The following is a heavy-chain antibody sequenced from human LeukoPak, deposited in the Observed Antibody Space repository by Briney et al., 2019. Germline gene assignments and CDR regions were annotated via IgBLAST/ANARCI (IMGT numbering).Heavy chain of an antibody. CDR1: GFTFSSYG. V-gene: IGHV3-30*03. Sequence: GRSLRLSCAASGFTFSSYGMHWVRQAPGKGLEWVAVISYDGSNKYYADSVKGRFTISRDNSKNTLYLQMNSLRAEDTAVYYCATAIFGVVSHSDYWGQGTLATVSS. D-gene: IGHD3-3*01. CDR2: ISYDGSNK. J-gene: IGHJ4*02. CDR3: ATAIFGVVSHSDY.